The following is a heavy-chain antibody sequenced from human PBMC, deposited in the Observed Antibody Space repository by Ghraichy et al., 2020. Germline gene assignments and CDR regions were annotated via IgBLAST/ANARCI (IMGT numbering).Heavy chain of an antibody. Sequence: SETLSLTCTVSGGSISSSSYYWGWIRQPPGKGLEWIGSIYYSGSTYYNPSLKSRVTISVDTSKNQFSLKLSSVTAADTAVYYCARHEIYDSSGYYYAPGMDVWGQGTTVTVSS. D-gene: IGHD3-22*01. V-gene: IGHV4-39*01. CDR2: IYYSGST. CDR1: GGSISSSSYY. J-gene: IGHJ6*02. CDR3: ARHEIYDSSGYYYAPGMDV.